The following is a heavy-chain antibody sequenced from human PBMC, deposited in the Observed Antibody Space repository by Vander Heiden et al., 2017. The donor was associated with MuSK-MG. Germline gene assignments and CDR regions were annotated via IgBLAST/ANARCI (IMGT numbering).Heavy chain of an antibody. CDR1: GFTVSSDY. V-gene: IGHV3-53*04. J-gene: IGHJ4*02. D-gene: IGHD3-16*02. CDR3: ARASLRLGELSFDY. Sequence: VQLVQSGGGLVQPGGSLRLSCAASGFTVSSDYMSWLRPAPGKGLELVSVIYSGGSTYYADSGKGRFTISRHNSKITLYLQMNSLRAEDTAVYHCARASLRLGELSFDYWGQGTLVTVSS. CDR2: IYSGGST.